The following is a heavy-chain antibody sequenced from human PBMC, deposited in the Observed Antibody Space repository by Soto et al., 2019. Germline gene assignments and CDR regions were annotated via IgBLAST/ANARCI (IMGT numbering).Heavy chain of an antibody. CDR2: IYPGDSDT. Sequence: GESLKISCKGSGYSFTSYWIGWVRQMPGKGLEWMGIIYPGDSDTRYSPSFQGQVTISADKSISTAYLQWSSLKASDTAMYYCARHRVEMATTWDYYYGMDVWGQGTTVTVSS. J-gene: IGHJ6*02. CDR3: ARHRVEMATTWDYYYGMDV. CDR1: GYSFTSYW. D-gene: IGHD1-1*01. V-gene: IGHV5-51*01.